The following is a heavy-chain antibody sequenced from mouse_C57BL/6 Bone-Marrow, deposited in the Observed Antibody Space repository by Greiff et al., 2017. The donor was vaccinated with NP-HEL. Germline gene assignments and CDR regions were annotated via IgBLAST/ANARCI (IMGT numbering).Heavy chain of an antibody. D-gene: IGHD1-1*01. CDR2: ISDGGSYT. CDR1: GFTFSSYA. CDR3: ARPHLYGPFDY. Sequence: DVMLVESGGGLVKPGGSLKLSCAASGFTFSSYAMSWVRQTPEKRLEWVATISDGGSYTYYPDNVKGRFTISRDNAKNNLYLQMSHLKSEDTAMYYCARPHLYGPFDYWGQGTTLTVSS. J-gene: IGHJ2*01. V-gene: IGHV5-4*03.